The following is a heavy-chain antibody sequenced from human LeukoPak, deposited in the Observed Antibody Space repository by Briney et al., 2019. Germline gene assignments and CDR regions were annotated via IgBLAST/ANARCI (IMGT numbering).Heavy chain of an antibody. CDR1: GGSISSYY. CDR2: IYTSGST. D-gene: IGHD3-10*01. Sequence: PSETLSLTCTVSGGSISSYYWSCIRQPAGKGLEWIGRIYTSGSTNYNPSLKSRVTMSVDTSKNQFSLKLSSVTAADTAVYYCARDLVRGVIRYNWFDPWGQGTLVTVSS. CDR3: ARDLVRGVIRYNWFDP. V-gene: IGHV4-4*07. J-gene: IGHJ5*02.